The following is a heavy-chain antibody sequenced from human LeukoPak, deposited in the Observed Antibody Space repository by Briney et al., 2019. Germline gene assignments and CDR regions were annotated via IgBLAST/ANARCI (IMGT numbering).Heavy chain of an antibody. J-gene: IGHJ4*02. CDR2: INHSGST. Sequence: SETLSLTCTVSGYSISSGYYWGWIRQPPGKGLEWIGSINHSGSTYYNPSLKSRVTISVDTSKNQFSLKLSSVTAATTAVYYCASPADSSGYSYFDYWGQGILVTVSS. D-gene: IGHD3-22*01. CDR1: GYSISSGYY. CDR3: ASPADSSGYSYFDY. V-gene: IGHV4-38-2*02.